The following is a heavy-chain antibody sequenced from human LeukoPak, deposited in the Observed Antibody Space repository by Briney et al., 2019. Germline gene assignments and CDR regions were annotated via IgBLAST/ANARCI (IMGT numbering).Heavy chain of an antibody. CDR1: GDSVSSKS. CDR2: IYTSGRT. J-gene: IGHJ4*02. Sequence: SETLSLTCTVTVSGDSVSSKSWSWLRQPPGKGLEWIGYIYTSGRTSYKPSLRSRVTISVDTSKNQFSLTLSSVTAADTAVYYCSVAGSWGQGTLVTVSS. CDR3: SVAGS. V-gene: IGHV4-4*09. D-gene: IGHD2-15*01.